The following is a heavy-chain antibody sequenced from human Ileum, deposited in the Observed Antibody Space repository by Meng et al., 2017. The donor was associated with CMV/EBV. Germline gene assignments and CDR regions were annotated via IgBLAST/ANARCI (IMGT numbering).Heavy chain of an antibody. Sequence: GGSLRLSCAASGFTVSSNYMSWVRQAPGKGLEWVSVIYSGGSTYYADSVKGRFTISRDNSKNTLYLQMNSLRAEDTAVYYCARDHDYYDSSGYYHRDYWGQGTLVTVSS. CDR2: IYSGGST. CDR1: GFTVSSNY. D-gene: IGHD3-22*01. CDR3: ARDHDYYDSSGYYHRDY. J-gene: IGHJ4*02. V-gene: IGHV3-66*02.